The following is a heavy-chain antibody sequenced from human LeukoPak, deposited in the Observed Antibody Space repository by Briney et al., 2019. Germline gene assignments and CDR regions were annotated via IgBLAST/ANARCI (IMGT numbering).Heavy chain of an antibody. J-gene: IGHJ5*02. D-gene: IGHD3-10*01. Sequence: GGSLRLFCAASGFTFSNYGMNWVRQAPGKGLEWVAVISYDGSNKYYVDSVKGRFTISRDNSKNTLYLQMSSLRGEDTAVYYCAKDAGSGIFNWFDPWGQGSLVTVSS. V-gene: IGHV3-30*18. CDR3: AKDAGSGIFNWFDP. CDR1: GFTFSNYG. CDR2: ISYDGSNK.